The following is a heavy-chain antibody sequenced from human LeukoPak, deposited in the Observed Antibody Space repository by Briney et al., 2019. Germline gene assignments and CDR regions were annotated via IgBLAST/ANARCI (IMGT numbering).Heavy chain of an antibody. Sequence: EPSETLSLTCSVSGGSISSRDYYWSWIRQPPGKGLEWIGYIYYSGSTSYNPSLKSRVTISVDTSKNQFSLKLSSVTAADTAVYYCAIKLDYYDSSXYCHLDYWXXXXLVTXSS. V-gene: IGHV4-30-4*08. CDR3: AIKLDYYDSSXYCHLDY. D-gene: IGHD3-22*01. J-gene: IGHJ4*01. CDR2: IYYSGST. CDR1: GGSISSRDYY.